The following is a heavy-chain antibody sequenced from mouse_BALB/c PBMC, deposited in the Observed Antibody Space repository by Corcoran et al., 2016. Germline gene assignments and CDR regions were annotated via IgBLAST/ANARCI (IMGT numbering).Heavy chain of an antibody. CDR2: IFPGSGNT. Sequence: QVQLQQSGPELVKPGASVKISCKASGYSFTSYYIHWVKQRPGQGLEWIGWIFPGSGNTKYNEKFKGKATLTADTSTSTAYMQLSSLTSEDSAVYFCAKTARAMYYFDYWGQGTTLTVSS. CDR1: GYSFTSYY. CDR3: AKTARAMYYFDY. J-gene: IGHJ2*01. V-gene: IGHV1-66*01. D-gene: IGHD3-2*01.